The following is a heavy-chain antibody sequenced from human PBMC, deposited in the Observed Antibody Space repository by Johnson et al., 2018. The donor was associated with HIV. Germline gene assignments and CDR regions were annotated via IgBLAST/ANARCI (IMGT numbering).Heavy chain of an antibody. V-gene: IGHV3-30*18. CDR2: ISYDGNNK. D-gene: IGHD2-21*01. CDR3: AKAYCPGNDAFDI. Sequence: QVQLVESGGGVVQPGRSLRLSCTASAFTFSNYGMHWVRQAPGKGLEWVALISYDGNNKYYADSVKGRFNISRDNSKNTQYLQMNSLRVEDTGLYYCAKAYCPGNDAFDIWGQGTMVTISS. J-gene: IGHJ3*02. CDR1: AFTFSNYG.